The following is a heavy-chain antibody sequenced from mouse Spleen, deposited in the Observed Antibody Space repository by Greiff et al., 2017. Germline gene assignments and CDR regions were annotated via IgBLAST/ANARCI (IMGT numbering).Heavy chain of an antibody. J-gene: IGHJ3*01. D-gene: IGHD4-1*01. CDR3: ARPLGRGFAY. Sequence: EVQLQQSGPGLVKPSQSLSLTCSVTGYSITSGYYWNWIRQRPGNKLEWMGYISYDGSNNYNPSLKNRISITRDTSKNQFFLKLNSVTTEDTATYYCARPLGRGFAYWGQGTLVTVSA. CDR1: GYSITSGYY. V-gene: IGHV3-6*01. CDR2: ISYDGSN.